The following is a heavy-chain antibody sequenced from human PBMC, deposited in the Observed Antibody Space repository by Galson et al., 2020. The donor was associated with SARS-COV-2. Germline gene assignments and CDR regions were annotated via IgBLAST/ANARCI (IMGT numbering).Heavy chain of an antibody. D-gene: IGHD1-26*01. J-gene: IGHJ6*02. CDR1: GFSFSDHY. V-gene: IGHV3-72*01. CDR3: SREDKSGDYYYCQCGMGV. CDR2: IRSRLNTYTT. Sequence: GESLKISCAASGFSFSDHYMDWVRQAPGQGLEWVGRIRSRLNTYTTEHAASVKGRFTITRDDSQNSLFLQMNRLKTEDTAVYYCSREDKSGDYYYCQCGMGVWGQGTTVTVSS.